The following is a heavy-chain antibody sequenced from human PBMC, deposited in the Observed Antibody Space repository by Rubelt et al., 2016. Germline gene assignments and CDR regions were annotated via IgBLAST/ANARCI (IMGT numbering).Heavy chain of an antibody. Sequence: QVQLVQSGAEVKKPGASVKVSCKASGYTFTGYYMHWVRQAPGQGLEWMGWINPNSGGTNYAQKVQGRVTMTRGTSVSTAYMELSRLTSDDTAVYYCARGNSGYDYGLDYWGQGTLVTVSS. CDR3: ARGNSGYDYGLDY. CDR2: INPNSGGT. V-gene: IGHV1-2*02. D-gene: IGHD5-12*01. CDR1: GYTFTGYY. J-gene: IGHJ4*02.